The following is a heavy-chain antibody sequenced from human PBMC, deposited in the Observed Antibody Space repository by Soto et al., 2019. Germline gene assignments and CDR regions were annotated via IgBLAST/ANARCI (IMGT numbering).Heavy chain of an antibody. CDR2: IYPGDSDT. CDR3: ARRVSGAEYFEY. CDR1: GYSFTNYW. Sequence: EVQLVQSGAEMKKPGESLKISCQGSGYSFTNYWIVWLRQMPGKGLEWMGTIYPGDSDTRYSPSFQGQVTISADKSINTAYLQWSSLKASDTAVYYCARRVSGAEYFEYWGQGTLVTASS. D-gene: IGHD7-27*01. V-gene: IGHV5-51*01. J-gene: IGHJ4*02.